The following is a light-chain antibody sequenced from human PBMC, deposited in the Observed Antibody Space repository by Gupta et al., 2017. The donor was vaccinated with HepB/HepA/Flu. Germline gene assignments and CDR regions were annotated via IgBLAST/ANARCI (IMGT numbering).Light chain of an antibody. CDR3: QSYDSSLSGPHWV. J-gene: IGLJ3*02. CDR1: SSNIGAGYD. Sequence: QSVLTQPPSVSGAPGQRVTISCTGSSSNIGAGYDVHWYQPLPGTAPKLLIYGNSNRTPGVPARFSGSKSGTSASLAITGLQAEDEADYYCQSYDSSLSGPHWVFGGGTKLTVL. V-gene: IGLV1-40*01. CDR2: GNS.